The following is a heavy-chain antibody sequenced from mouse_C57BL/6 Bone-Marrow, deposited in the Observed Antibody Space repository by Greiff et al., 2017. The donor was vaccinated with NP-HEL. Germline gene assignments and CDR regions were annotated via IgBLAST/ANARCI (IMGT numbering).Heavy chain of an antibody. CDR2: INPSSGYT. J-gene: IGHJ3*01. CDR1: GYTFTSYT. CDR3: ARTHAWLAY. Sequence: VQLQQSGAELARPGASVKISCKASGYTFTSYTMHWVKQRPGQGLEWIGYINPSSGYTKYNQKFKDKATLTADKSSSTAYMQLSSLTSEDSAVYYCARTHAWLAYWGQGTLVTVSA. V-gene: IGHV1-4*01.